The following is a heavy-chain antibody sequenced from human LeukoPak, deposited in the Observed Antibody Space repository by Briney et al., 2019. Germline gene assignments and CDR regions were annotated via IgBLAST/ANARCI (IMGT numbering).Heavy chain of an antibody. CDR1: GFTFSSYA. CDR2: LSGSGGGT. J-gene: IGHJ6*02. V-gene: IGHV3-23*01. Sequence: PGGSLRLSCAASGFTFSSYAMSWVRQAPGKGLEWVSALSGSGGGTYYADSVKGRFTVSRDNSKNTLYLQMNGLRAEDTAVYYCTKADSFYYYYGMDLWGQGTTVTVSS. CDR3: TKADSFYYYYGMDL. D-gene: IGHD2-21*01.